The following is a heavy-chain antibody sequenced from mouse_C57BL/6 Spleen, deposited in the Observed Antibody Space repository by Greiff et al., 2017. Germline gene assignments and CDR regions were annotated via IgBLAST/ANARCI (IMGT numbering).Heavy chain of an antibody. CDR3: ARSLITTVVEKGYSLAY. J-gene: IGHJ4*01. D-gene: IGHD1-1*01. CDR1: GYAFSSSW. Sequence: VQLKQSGPELVKPGASVKISCKASGYAFSSSWMHWVKQRPGQGLEWIGRIYPGDGDTNYNGKFKGKATLTADTSSSTAYMQLSSLTSDDSAVYVCARSLITTVVEKGYSLAYWGQGTSVTVSS. V-gene: IGHV1-82*01. CDR2: IYPGDGDT.